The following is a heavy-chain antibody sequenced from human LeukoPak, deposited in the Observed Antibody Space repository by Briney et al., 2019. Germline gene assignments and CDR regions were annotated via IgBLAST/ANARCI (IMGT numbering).Heavy chain of an antibody. D-gene: IGHD6-19*01. J-gene: IGHJ5*02. CDR1: GFTFSSYE. Sequence: GGSLRLSCAASGFTFSSYEMNWVRQAPGKGLEWVSYISGSGSTIYYADSVKGRFTISRDNAKNSLYLQMNSLRAEDTAVYYCASHEYSSGPDWFDPWGQGTLVTVSS. CDR3: ASHEYSSGPDWFDP. CDR2: ISGSGSTI. V-gene: IGHV3-48*03.